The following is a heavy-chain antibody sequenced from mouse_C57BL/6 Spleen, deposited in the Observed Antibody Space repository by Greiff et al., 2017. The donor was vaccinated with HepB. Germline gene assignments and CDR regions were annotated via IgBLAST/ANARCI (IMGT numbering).Heavy chain of an antibody. V-gene: IGHV5-6*02. CDR1: GFTFSSYG. Sequence: EVKLVESGGDLVKPGGSLKLSCAASGFTFSSYGMSWVRQTPDKRLEWVATISSGGSYTSYPDSVKGRFTISRDNAKNTLYLQMSSLKSEDTAMYYCARRQGAYWGQGTLVTVSA. CDR2: ISSGGSYT. CDR3: ARRQGAY. J-gene: IGHJ3*01.